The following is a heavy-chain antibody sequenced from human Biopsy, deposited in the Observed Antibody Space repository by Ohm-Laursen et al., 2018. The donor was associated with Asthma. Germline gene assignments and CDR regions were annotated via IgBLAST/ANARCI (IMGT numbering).Heavy chain of an antibody. V-gene: IGHV3-21*01. Sequence: SLRLSCTASGFDFSDYTMNWVRQAPGKGLEWVSSISSLSRYKYYSDSLRGRVTISRDNAKSSLHLQMSSLRAEDTAVYFCARDFTIGSGSPFHFWGPGTLVTVYS. CDR3: ARDFTIGSGSPFHF. CDR1: GFDFSDYT. J-gene: IGHJ4*01. D-gene: IGHD3-10*01. CDR2: ISSLSRYK.